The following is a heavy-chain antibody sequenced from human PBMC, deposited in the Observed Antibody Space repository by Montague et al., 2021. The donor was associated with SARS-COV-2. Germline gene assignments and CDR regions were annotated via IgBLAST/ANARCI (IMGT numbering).Heavy chain of an antibody. D-gene: IGHD3-22*01. J-gene: IGHJ5*02. CDR2: ISYDGSNK. CDR3: ARDRRYYDSSVYPGVAYNWFDP. Sequence: SLRLSCAATGFTFSSYAMHWVRQAPGKGLEWVAVISYDGSNKYYADSVKGRFTISRDNSKNTLYLQMNSLRAEDTAVYYCARDRRYYDSSVYPGVAYNWFDPWGQGTLVTASS. V-gene: IGHV3-30-3*01. CDR1: GFTFSSYA.